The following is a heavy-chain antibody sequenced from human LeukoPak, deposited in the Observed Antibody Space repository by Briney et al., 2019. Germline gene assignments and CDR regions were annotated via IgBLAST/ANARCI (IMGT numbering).Heavy chain of an antibody. J-gene: IGHJ4*02. Sequence: GGSLRLSCAASGFTFSSYTMNWVRQAPGKGLEWVSSITSGSYIYYAESVKGRFTISRDNAKNSLYLQMNSLRAEDTAVYYCARDPAADEYWGRGTLVTVSS. CDR3: ARDPAADEY. CDR1: GFTFSSYT. V-gene: IGHV3-21*01. D-gene: IGHD6-13*01. CDR2: ITSGSYI.